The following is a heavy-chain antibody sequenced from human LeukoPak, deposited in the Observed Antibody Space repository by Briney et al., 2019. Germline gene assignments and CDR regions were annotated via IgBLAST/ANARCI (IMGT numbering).Heavy chain of an antibody. CDR2: ISAYNGNT. J-gene: IGHJ4*02. CDR1: GYTFTSYG. CDR3: ARGAMIASFDY. V-gene: IGHV1-18*01. Sequence: ASVKVSCKASGYTFTSYGISWVRQAPGQGLEWMGWISAYNGNTNYAQKFQGRVTITADESTSTAYMELSSLRSEDTAVYYCARGAMIASFDYWGQGTLVTVSS. D-gene: IGHD3-22*01.